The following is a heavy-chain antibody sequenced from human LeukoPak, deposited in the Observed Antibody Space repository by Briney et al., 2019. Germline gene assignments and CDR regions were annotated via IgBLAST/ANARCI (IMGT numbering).Heavy chain of an antibody. CDR2: ISAYNGNT. V-gene: IGHV1-18*01. D-gene: IGHD1-1*01. CDR3: ARSPPGGQLEQPGWFDP. CDR1: GYTFTSYA. J-gene: IGHJ5*02. Sequence: ASVKVSCKASGYTFTSYAISWVRQAPGQGLEWMGWISAYNGNTNYAQKLQGRVTMTTDTSTSTAYMELRSLRSDDTAVYYCARSPPGGQLEQPGWFDPWGQGTLVTV.